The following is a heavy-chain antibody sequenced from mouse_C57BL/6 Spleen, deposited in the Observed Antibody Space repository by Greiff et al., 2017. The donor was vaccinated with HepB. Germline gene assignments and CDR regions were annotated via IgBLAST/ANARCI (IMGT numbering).Heavy chain of an antibody. CDR1: GYTFTSYW. CDR2: IYPSDSET. Sequence: VQLQQPGAELVRPGSSVKLSCKASGYTFTSYWMDWVKQRPGQGLEWIGNIYPSDSETHYNQKFKDKATLTVDKSSSTAYMQLSSLTSEDSAVYYCARDHYGSRGYFDYWGQGTTLTVSS. V-gene: IGHV1-61*01. D-gene: IGHD1-1*01. J-gene: IGHJ2*01. CDR3: ARDHYGSRGYFDY.